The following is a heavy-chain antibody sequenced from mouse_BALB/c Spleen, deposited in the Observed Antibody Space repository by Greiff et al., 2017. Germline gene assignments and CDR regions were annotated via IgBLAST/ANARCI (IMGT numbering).Heavy chain of an antibody. CDR3: ARHVNYGSSYVGWYFDV. CDR1: GFTFSSYG. Sequence: EVQVVESGGDLVKPGGSLKLSCAASGFTFSSYGMSWVRQTPDKRLEWVATISSGGSYTYYPDSVKGRFTISRDNAKNTLYLQMSSLKSEDTAMYYCARHVNYGSSYVGWYFDVWGAGTTVTVSS. CDR2: ISSGGSYT. D-gene: IGHD1-1*01. V-gene: IGHV5-6*01. J-gene: IGHJ1*01.